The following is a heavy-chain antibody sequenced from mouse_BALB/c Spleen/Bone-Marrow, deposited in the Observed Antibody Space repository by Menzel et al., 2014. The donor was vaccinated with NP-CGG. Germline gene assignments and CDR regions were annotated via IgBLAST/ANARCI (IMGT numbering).Heavy chain of an antibody. V-gene: IGHV14-3*02. D-gene: IGHD1-1*01. CDR2: IDPANGNT. CDR1: GFNIKDTY. Sequence: VQLQQSGAELVKPGASVKLSCTASGFNIKDTYMHWVKQRPEQGLEWIGRIDPANGNTKYDPKFQGKATITADTPFNTAYLQLSSLTSEDTAVYYCARGGSSYGWYFDVWGAGTTVTVSS. J-gene: IGHJ1*01. CDR3: ARGGSSYGWYFDV.